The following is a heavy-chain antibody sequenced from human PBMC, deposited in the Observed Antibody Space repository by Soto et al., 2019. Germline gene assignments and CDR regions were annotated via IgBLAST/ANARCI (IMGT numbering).Heavy chain of an antibody. J-gene: IGHJ6*03. CDR2: ISAYNGNT. Sequence: ASVKVPCKASGYTFTSYGISWVRQAPGQGLEWMGWISAYNGNTNYAQKLQGRVTMTTDTSTSTAYMELRSLRSDDTAVYYCARVFRWFGELLYLSSYYYYMDVWGKGTTVTVSS. CDR1: GYTFTSYG. D-gene: IGHD3-10*01. V-gene: IGHV1-18*01. CDR3: ARVFRWFGELLYLSSYYYYMDV.